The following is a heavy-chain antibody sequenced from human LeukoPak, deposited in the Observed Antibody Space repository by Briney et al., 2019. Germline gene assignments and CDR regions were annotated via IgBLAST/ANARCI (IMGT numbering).Heavy chain of an antibody. CDR3: ARGTSRTPYDILTGYYHQTLPFDY. CDR2: IIPIFGTA. CDR1: GGTFSSYA. Sequence: SVKVSCKASGGTFSSYAISWVRQAPGQGLEWMGGIIPIFGTANYAQKFQGRVTITADESTSTAYMELSSLRSEDTAVYYCARGTSRTPYDILTGYYHQTLPFDYWGQGTLVTVSS. J-gene: IGHJ4*02. V-gene: IGHV1-69*13. D-gene: IGHD3-9*01.